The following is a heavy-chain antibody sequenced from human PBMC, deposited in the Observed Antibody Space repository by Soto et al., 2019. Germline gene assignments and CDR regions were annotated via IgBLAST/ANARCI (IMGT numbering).Heavy chain of an antibody. CDR3: SRDRSWRTGYYSGIDV. CDR2: MWYDRSHT. CDR1: GFTFSSYA. D-gene: IGHD1-1*01. J-gene: IGHJ6*02. V-gene: IGHV3-33*01. Sequence: QAHLVESGGGVVQPGGSLRLSCAASGFTFSSYAMHWVRQAPGKGLEWVALMWYDRSHTYYAESVKGRFNISRDESKNMLFLQMSGMRAADTAGYYCSRDRSWRTGYYSGIDVWGQGTTVTVS.